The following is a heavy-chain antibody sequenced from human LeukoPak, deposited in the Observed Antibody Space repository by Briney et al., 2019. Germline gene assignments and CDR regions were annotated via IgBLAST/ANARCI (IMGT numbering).Heavy chain of an antibody. D-gene: IGHD6-13*01. CDR2: INPNSGGT. J-gene: IGHJ4*02. V-gene: IGHV1-2*06. CDR3: ATAAAGTGFDY. CDR1: GYTFTGYY. Sequence: ASVKVSCKASGYTFTGYYMHWVRQAPGQGLEWMGRINPNSGGTNYAQKFQGRVAMTRDTSISTAYMELSRLRSDDTAVYYCATAAAGTGFDYWGQGTLVTVSS.